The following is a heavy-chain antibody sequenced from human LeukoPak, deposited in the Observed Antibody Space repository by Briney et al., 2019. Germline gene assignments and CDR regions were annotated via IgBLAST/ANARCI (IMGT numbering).Heavy chain of an antibody. J-gene: IGHJ4*02. Sequence: GGSLRLSCAASGFTVSSNYVSWVRQAPGKGLEWVANIKQDGNEKYYVDSVKGRFTISRDNPKNSLYLQMNTLRAEDTAVYYCARVRRSGGTCYFDYWGQGTLVTISS. D-gene: IGHD2-15*01. CDR2: IKQDGNEK. CDR3: ARVRRSGGTCYFDY. V-gene: IGHV3-7*05. CDR1: GFTVSSNY.